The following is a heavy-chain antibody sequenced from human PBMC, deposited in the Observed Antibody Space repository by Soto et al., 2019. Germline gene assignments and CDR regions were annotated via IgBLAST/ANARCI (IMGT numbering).Heavy chain of an antibody. V-gene: IGHV3-30*18. CDR3: AKNGWAETATVTPWYFDL. J-gene: IGHJ2*01. Sequence: QARLVESGGGVVQPGRSLRLSCAASGFSFNNNGMHWVRQAPGKGLEWVAVISYDGGTEYYADSVKGRFTISRDNSRNTLYLQMNSLRTEDTAIYYCAKNGWAETATVTPWYFDLWGRGILVTVSS. D-gene: IGHD4-17*01. CDR1: GFSFNNNG. CDR2: ISYDGGTE.